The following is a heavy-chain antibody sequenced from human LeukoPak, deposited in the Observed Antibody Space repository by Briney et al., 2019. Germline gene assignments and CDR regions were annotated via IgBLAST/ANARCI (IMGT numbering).Heavy chain of an antibody. D-gene: IGHD6-13*01. J-gene: IGHJ6*02. CDR3: ARDSSKAAAMDV. V-gene: IGHV3-48*04. Sequence: GGSLRLSCAASGFTFSSYRMNWVRQAPGKGLEWISHISYSSTTTHNADTVKGRFTISRDNAKNSLYLQMNSLRAEDTAVYYCARDSSKAAAMDVWGQGTTVTVSS. CDR2: ISYSSTTT. CDR1: GFTFSSYR.